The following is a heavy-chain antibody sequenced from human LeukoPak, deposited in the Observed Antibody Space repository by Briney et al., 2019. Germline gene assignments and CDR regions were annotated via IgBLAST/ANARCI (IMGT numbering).Heavy chain of an antibody. J-gene: IGHJ5*02. CDR1: GGSISSGDYY. CDR3: ARGKGVVPAAIPRFDP. CDR2: IYYSGST. V-gene: IGHV4-30-4*08. D-gene: IGHD2-2*01. Sequence: SQTLSLTCTVSGGSISSGDYYWSWIRQPPGKGLEWIGYIYYSGSTYYNPSLKSRVTISVDTSKNQFSLKLSSVTAADTAVYYCARGKGVVPAAIPRFDPWGQGTLVTVSS.